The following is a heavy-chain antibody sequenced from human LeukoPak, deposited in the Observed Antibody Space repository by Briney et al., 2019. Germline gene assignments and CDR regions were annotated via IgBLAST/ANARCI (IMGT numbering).Heavy chain of an antibody. J-gene: IGHJ4*02. V-gene: IGHV1-2*02. CDR2: IYPNTGGT. Sequence: GASVKVSCKASGYTFTGYYLHWVRQAPGQGLEWMGWIYPNTGGTKSTQKFQGRVSMTRDTSITTAYMEIHRLTSDDTVIYYCAREPGTATGYWGQGTLVTVSS. CDR3: AREPGTATGY. D-gene: IGHD1-1*01. CDR1: GYTFTGYY.